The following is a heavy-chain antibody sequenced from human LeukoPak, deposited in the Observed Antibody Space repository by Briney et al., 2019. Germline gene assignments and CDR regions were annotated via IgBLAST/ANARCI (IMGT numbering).Heavy chain of an antibody. V-gene: IGHV3-21*01. J-gene: IGHJ4*02. Sequence: GGSLRLSCAASGFTFSSYSMNWVRQAPGKGLEWVSSISSSGSYIYYADSVKGRFTISRDNAKNSLYLQMNSLRAEDTAVYYCAGEIAAAAILDYWGQGTLVTVSS. CDR1: GFTFSSYS. D-gene: IGHD6-13*01. CDR2: ISSSGSYI. CDR3: AGEIAAAAILDY.